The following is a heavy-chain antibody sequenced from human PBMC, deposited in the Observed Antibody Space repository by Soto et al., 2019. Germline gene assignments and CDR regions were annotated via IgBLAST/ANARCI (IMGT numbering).Heavy chain of an antibody. CDR1: GGTFSSYA. Sequence: GASGKVSCKASGGTFSSYAISWVRQAPGQGLEWMGGIIPIFGTANYAQKFQGRVTITADESTSTAYMGLSSLRSEDTAVYYCARDGSSSSPDYYYYGMDVWGQGTTVTVSS. J-gene: IGHJ6*02. V-gene: IGHV1-69*13. CDR2: IIPIFGTA. CDR3: ARDGSSSSPDYYYYGMDV. D-gene: IGHD6-6*01.